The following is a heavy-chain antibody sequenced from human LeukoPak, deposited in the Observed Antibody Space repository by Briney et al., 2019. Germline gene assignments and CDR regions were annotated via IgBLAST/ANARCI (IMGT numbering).Heavy chain of an antibody. CDR2: IRQDGKEI. Sequence: GGSLRLSCAASGFTFSSYWLTWIRQAPGKGLEWVANIRQDGKEIYYVDSVKGRFTISRDNAKNSLYLQMNSLRADDTAVYYCAKIMALYCSGGSCNEIDYWGQGTLVTVSS. J-gene: IGHJ4*02. V-gene: IGHV3-7*03. CDR1: GFTFSSYW. D-gene: IGHD2-15*01. CDR3: AKIMALYCSGGSCNEIDY.